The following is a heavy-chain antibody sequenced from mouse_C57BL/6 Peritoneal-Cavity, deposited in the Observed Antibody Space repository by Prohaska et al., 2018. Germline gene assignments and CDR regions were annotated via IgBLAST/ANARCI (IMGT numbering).Heavy chain of an antibody. Sequence: QVQLQQPGAELVKPGASVKLSCKASGYTFTSYWMHWVKQRPGQGLEWIGMIHPNSGSTNYNEKFKSKATLTVDKSSSTAYMQLSRLTSEDSAVYYCAREAGTAYAMDYWGQGTSVTVSS. CDR1: GYTFTSYW. CDR2: IHPNSGST. J-gene: IGHJ4*01. V-gene: IGHV1-64*01. D-gene: IGHD4-1*01. CDR3: AREAGTAYAMDY.